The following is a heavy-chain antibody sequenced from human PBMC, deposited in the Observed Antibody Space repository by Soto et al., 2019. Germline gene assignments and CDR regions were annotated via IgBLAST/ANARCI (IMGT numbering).Heavy chain of an antibody. CDR3: ARALGDYGDY. CDR1: GFTFSSYA. J-gene: IGHJ4*02. CDR2: ISYDGSNK. V-gene: IGHV3-30-3*01. D-gene: IGHD4-17*01. Sequence: GGALGLSRAASGFTFSSYAMHWVRQAPGKGLEWVAVISYDGSNKYYADSVKGRFTISRDNSKNTLYLQMNSLRVEDTAVYYCARALGDYGDYWGQGTLVT.